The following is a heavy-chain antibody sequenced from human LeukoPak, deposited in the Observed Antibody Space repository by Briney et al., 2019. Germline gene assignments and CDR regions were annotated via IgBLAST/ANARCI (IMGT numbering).Heavy chain of an antibody. D-gene: IGHD2-2*01. V-gene: IGHV4-39*01. J-gene: IGHJ5*02. CDR2: IYYSGST. CDR1: GGSISSSSYY. Sequence: SETLSLTCTVSGGSISSSSYYWGWIRQPPGKGLEWIGNIYYSGSTYYNPSLKSRVTISVDTSKNQFSLKLSSVTAADTAVYYCARHGLGYCSSTNCYALNPWGQGTLVTVSS. CDR3: ARHGLGYCSSTNCYALNP.